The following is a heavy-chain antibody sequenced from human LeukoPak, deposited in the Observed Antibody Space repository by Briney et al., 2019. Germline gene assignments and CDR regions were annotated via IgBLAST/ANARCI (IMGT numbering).Heavy chain of an antibody. Sequence: GGSLRLSCAASGFTFSSYSMNWVRQAPGKGLEWVSYISSSGNTIDYADSVKGRFTISRDNAKNSLYLQMVSLRAEDTAVYFCARLRGYSYGYGDYWGQGTLVTVSS. CDR1: GFTFSSYS. CDR2: ISSSGNTI. J-gene: IGHJ4*02. V-gene: IGHV3-48*04. CDR3: ARLRGYSYGYGDY. D-gene: IGHD5-18*01.